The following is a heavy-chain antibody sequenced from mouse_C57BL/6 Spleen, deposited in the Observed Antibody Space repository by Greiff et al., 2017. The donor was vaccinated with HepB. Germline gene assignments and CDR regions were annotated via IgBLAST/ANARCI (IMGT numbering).Heavy chain of an antibody. CDR2: ISSGSSTI. D-gene: IGHD1-1*01. V-gene: IGHV5-17*01. Sequence: EVNVVESGGGLVKPGGSLKLSCAASGFTFSDYGMHWVRQAPEKGLEWVAYISSGSSTIYYADTVKGRFTISRDNAKNTLFLQMTSLRSEDTAMYYCARGLITTVVAPFDYWGQGTTLTVSS. J-gene: IGHJ2*01. CDR1: GFTFSDYG. CDR3: ARGLITTVVAPFDY.